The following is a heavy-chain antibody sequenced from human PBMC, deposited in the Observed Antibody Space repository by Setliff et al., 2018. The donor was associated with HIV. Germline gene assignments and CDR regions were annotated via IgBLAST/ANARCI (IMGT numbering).Heavy chain of an antibody. J-gene: IGHJ1*01. Sequence: PSETLSLTCAVSGASFVGDNHWSWIRQTPERGLEWIAYFMYTDIHYVNYLNYRNPSLASRLSISVDKSKNQFSLKLSSVTAADTAVYYCARAGYYGININRGPGGGYFQDWGQGTLVTVSS. CDR2: FMYTDIHYVNYLN. V-gene: IGHV4-61*08. CDR1: GASFVGDNH. D-gene: IGHD3-10*01. CDR3: ARAGYYGININRGPGGGYFQD.